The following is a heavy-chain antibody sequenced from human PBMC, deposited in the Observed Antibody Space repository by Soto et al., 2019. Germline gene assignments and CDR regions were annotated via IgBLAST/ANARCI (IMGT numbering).Heavy chain of an antibody. D-gene: IGHD6-13*01. CDR2: ISGSGGST. CDR1: GFTFSSYA. V-gene: IGHV3-23*01. J-gene: IGHJ5*02. Sequence: PGGSLRLSCAASGFTFSSYAMSWVRQAPGKGLEWVSAISGSGGSTYYADSVKGRFTISRDNSKNTLYLQMNSLRAEDTAVYYCANDPTPWYSSSWSSTPWGQGTLVTVSS. CDR3: ANDPTPWYSSSWSSTP.